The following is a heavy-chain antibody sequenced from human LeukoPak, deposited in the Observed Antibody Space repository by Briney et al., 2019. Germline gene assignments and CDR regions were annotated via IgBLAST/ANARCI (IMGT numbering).Heavy chain of an antibody. CDR3: ARARRIAVAFDY. V-gene: IGHV1-46*01. J-gene: IGHJ4*02. CDR1: GYTFTSYY. Sequence: ASVKVSCKASGYTFTSYYMHWVRQAPGQGLEWMGIINPSGGSTSYAQKFQGRVTMTRDMSTSTVYMELSSLRSEDTAVYYCARARRIAVAFDYWGQGTLVTVSS. CDR2: INPSGGST. D-gene: IGHD6-19*01.